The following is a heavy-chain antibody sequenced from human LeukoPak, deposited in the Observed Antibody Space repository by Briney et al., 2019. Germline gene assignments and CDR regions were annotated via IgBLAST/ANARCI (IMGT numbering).Heavy chain of an antibody. CDR1: GFTFSSYG. CDR2: IWYDGSNK. D-gene: IGHD3-16*01. V-gene: IGHV3-33*01. Sequence: PGRSLRLSCAASGFTFSSYGMHWVRQAPGKGLEWVAVIWYDGSNKYYADSVKGRFTISRDNSKNTLYLQMNSLRAEDPAVYYCARPPSPGGGAAVYYGMDVWGQGTTVTVSS. J-gene: IGHJ6*02. CDR3: ARPPSPGGGAAVYYGMDV.